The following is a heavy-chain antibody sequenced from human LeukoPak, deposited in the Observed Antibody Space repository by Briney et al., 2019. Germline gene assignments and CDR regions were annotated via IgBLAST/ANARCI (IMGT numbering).Heavy chain of an antibody. CDR1: GGSISSHY. CDR2: IYYSGST. Sequence: PSETLSLTCTVSGGSISSHYWNWIRQPPGKGLEWIGYIYYSGSTNYNPSLKSRVTMSVVTSKNQFSLKLSSVTSADTAVYYCARGRDWFDPWGQGTLVTVSS. J-gene: IGHJ5*02. V-gene: IGHV4-59*11. CDR3: ARGRDWFDP.